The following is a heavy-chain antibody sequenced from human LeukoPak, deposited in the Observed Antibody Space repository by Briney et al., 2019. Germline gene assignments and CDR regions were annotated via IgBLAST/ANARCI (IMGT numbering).Heavy chain of an antibody. CDR1: GGSFSGYY. CDR3: ARRSNWFDP. Sequence: SETLSLTCAVYGGSFSGYYWSWIRQPPGKGLEWIGEINHSGSTNYNPSLKSRVTISVDTSKNQFSLKLSSVTAADTAVYYCARRSNWFDPWGQGTLVTVSS. J-gene: IGHJ5*02. V-gene: IGHV4-34*01. CDR2: INHSGST.